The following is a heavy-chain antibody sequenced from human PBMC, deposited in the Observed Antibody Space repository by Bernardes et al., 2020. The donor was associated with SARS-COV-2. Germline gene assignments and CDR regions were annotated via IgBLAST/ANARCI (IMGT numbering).Heavy chain of an antibody. D-gene: IGHD1-1*01. J-gene: IGHJ4*02. V-gene: IGHV1-2*02. Sequence: ASVKVSCKASGYTFTGYYMHWVRQAPGQGLEWMGWINPNSGGTNYAQKFQGRVTMTRDTSISTAYMELSRLRSDDTAVYYCARVPPNWNDGRDYWGQGTLVTVSS. CDR3: ARVPPNWNDGRDY. CDR2: INPNSGGT. CDR1: GYTFTGYY.